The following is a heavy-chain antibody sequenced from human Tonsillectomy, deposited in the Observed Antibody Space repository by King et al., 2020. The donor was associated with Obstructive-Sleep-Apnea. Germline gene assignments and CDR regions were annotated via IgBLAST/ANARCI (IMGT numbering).Heavy chain of an antibody. Sequence: VQLVESGGGLVQPGRSLRLSCAASGFTFDHYAMPWFRQAPGKGLEWVSGITWNSAPLGYADSVKGRFTISRDNAKNSLYLQMNSLRPEDTAFYYCAKDIEASATTGWFDPWGQGTLVTVSS. CDR2: ITWNSAPL. J-gene: IGHJ5*02. CDR3: AKDIEASATTGWFDP. CDR1: GFTFDHYA. V-gene: IGHV3-9*01. D-gene: IGHD1-26*01.